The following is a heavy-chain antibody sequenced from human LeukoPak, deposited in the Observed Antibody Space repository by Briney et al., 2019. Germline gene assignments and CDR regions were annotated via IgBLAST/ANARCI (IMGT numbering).Heavy chain of an antibody. J-gene: IGHJ3*02. Sequence: GGSLRLSCAASGFTVSSNYMSWVRQAPGKGLEWVSSISSSSSYIYYADSVKGRFTISRDNAKNSLYLQMNSLRAEDTAVYYCAREGRYYGSGSHRDGFDIWGQGTMVTVSS. CDR3: AREGRYYGSGSHRDGFDI. CDR1: GFTVSSNY. V-gene: IGHV3-21*01. D-gene: IGHD3-10*01. CDR2: ISSSSSYI.